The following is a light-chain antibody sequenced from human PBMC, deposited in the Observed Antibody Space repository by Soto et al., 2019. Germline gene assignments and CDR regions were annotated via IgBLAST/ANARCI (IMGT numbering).Light chain of an antibody. J-gene: IGKJ1*01. CDR3: QQYDSSPWT. Sequence: EIVLTQSPDTLSLSPGERATLSYRASQSVSSNYLAWYQQKTGQTPRLLIYIASTRAPGIPDRFRGSGSGTHFTLTISRLEPEDFAVYYCQQYDSSPWTFGQGTKVEIK. CDR1: QSVSSNY. V-gene: IGKV3-20*01. CDR2: IAS.